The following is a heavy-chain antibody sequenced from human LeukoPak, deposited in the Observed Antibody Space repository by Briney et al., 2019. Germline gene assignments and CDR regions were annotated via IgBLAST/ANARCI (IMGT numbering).Heavy chain of an antibody. J-gene: IGHJ6*03. CDR2: ISSSSSYI. Sequence: GGSLRLSCAAFGFTFSSYSMNWVRQAPGKGLEWVSSISSSSSYIYYADSVKGRFTISRDNAKNSLYLQMNSLRAEDTAVYYCARAGSGYDNYYYMDVWGKGTTVTISS. D-gene: IGHD5-12*01. CDR3: ARAGSGYDNYYYMDV. V-gene: IGHV3-21*01. CDR1: GFTFSSYS.